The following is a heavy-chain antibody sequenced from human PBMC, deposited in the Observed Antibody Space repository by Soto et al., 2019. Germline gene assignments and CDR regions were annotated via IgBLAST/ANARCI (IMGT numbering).Heavy chain of an antibody. CDR3: ARVREWWGAFDI. V-gene: IGHV1-8*01. J-gene: IGHJ3*02. D-gene: IGHD2-15*01. Sequence: QVHLVQSGAEVKKPGASVKVSCKASGYTFTRYDINWVRQATGQGLEWMGWMNPNSGNTGYAQKFQGRVTMTRNTSISTAYMELSSLRSEDTAVYYCARVREWWGAFDIWGQGTMVTVSS. CDR1: GYTFTRYD. CDR2: MNPNSGNT.